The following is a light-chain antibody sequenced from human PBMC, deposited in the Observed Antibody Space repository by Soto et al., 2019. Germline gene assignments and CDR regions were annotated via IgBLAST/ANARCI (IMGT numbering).Light chain of an antibody. CDR1: QDISNY. Sequence: DIQMTQSPSSLSASVGDRVTITCQASQDISNYLNWYQQKPGKAPKLLIYDASNLETGVPSRFSGSESETDFTFTISSLQPEDIATYYCQQYDNLLALTFGGGTKVEIK. V-gene: IGKV1-33*01. J-gene: IGKJ4*01. CDR2: DAS. CDR3: QQYDNLLALT.